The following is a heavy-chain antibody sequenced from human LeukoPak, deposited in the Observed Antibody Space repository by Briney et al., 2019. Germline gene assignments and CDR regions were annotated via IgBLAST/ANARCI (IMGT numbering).Heavy chain of an antibody. CDR1: GYTFTSYD. V-gene: IGHV1-8*01. Sequence: GAPVKVSCKASGYTFTSYDINWVRQATGQGLEWMGWMNPNSGNTGYAQKFQGRVTMTRDTSISTAYMELSRLRSDDTAVYYCARETLVGAQGYWGQGTLVTVSS. D-gene: IGHD1-26*01. CDR2: MNPNSGNT. CDR3: ARETLVGAQGY. J-gene: IGHJ4*02.